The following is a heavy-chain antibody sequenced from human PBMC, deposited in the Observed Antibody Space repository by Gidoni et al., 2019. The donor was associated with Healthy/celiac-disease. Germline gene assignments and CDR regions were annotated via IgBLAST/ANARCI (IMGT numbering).Heavy chain of an antibody. CDR3: ARKTSTYYTMVRGVMNAFDI. CDR1: GCSISSSSYY. J-gene: IGHJ3*02. Sequence: VSGCSISSSSYYWGWIRQPPGKGLEWIGSLYYSGSTYYNPSLKSRVTISVDTSKNQFSLKLSSVTAADTAVYYCARKTSTYYTMVRGVMNAFDIWGQGTMVTVSS. V-gene: IGHV4-39*01. CDR2: LYYSGST. D-gene: IGHD3-10*01.